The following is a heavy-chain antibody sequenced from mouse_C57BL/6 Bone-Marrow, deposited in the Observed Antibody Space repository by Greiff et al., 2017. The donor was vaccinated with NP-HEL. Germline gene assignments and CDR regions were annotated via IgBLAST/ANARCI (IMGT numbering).Heavy chain of an antibody. CDR3: ARGYTFAY. V-gene: IGHV1-4*01. J-gene: IGHJ3*01. CDR2: INPSSGDT. Sequence: QVQLQQPGAELVRPGASVKMSCKASGYTFTSYTMHWVKQRPGQGLEWIGYINPSSGDTKYNQKFKDKATLTADKSSSTAYMQLSSLTSEDSAFYCGARGYTFAYWGQGTLVTVSA. D-gene: IGHD3-1*01. CDR1: GYTFTSYT.